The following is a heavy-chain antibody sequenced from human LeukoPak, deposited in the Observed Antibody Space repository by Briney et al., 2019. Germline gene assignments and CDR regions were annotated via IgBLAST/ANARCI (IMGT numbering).Heavy chain of an antibody. Sequence: GESLKISCKGSGYSFTSYWIGWVRQMPGKGLEWMGIIYPGDSDTRYSPSFQGQVTISADKSISTAYLQWSSLKASDTAMYYCARLSDYGDSHYYYGTDVWGQGTTVTVSS. D-gene: IGHD4-17*01. CDR3: ARLSDYGDSHYYYGTDV. CDR1: GYSFTSYW. J-gene: IGHJ6*02. CDR2: IYPGDSDT. V-gene: IGHV5-51*01.